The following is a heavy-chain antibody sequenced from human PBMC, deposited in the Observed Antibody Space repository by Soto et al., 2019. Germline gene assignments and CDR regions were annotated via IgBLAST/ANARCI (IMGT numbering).Heavy chain of an antibody. Sequence: ASVKVSCKASGYTFTNYAVHWVRQAPGQRLEWMGWINAGNGNTRFSQNLQGRVTITRDTSARTVYMELSSLRSEDTAVYYCARGHLAVVPVASWFYXMDGWGKGTTVTVSS. V-gene: IGHV1-3*01. J-gene: IGHJ6*03. CDR1: GYTFTNYA. D-gene: IGHD2-2*01. CDR2: INAGNGNT. CDR3: ARGHLAVVPVASWFYXMDG.